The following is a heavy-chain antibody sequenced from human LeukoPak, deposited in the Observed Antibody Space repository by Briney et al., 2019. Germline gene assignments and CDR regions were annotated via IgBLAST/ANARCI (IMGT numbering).Heavy chain of an antibody. J-gene: IGHJ4*02. CDR3: ARNSVPSFYSDTSGYSYY. CDR1: GGSLSGYY. D-gene: IGHD3-22*01. Sequence: PSETLSLTCGVSGGSLSGYYFSWVRQSPEKGLEWIGEINHSGSTNYNPSLKSRVTISVDTAKKQISLKLNSVTAADTAVYYCARNSVPSFYSDTSGYSYYWGQGTLVTVSS. CDR2: INHSGST. V-gene: IGHV4-34*01.